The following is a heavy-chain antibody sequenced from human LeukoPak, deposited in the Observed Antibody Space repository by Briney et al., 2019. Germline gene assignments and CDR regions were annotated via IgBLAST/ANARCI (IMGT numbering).Heavy chain of an antibody. CDR2: ISSSSSYT. Sequence: PGGSLRLSCAASGFTFSDYYMSWIRQAPGKGLEWVSYISSSSSYTNCADSVKGRFTISRDNAKNSLYLQMNSLRAEDTAVYYCARVTMVRGVSYYYYYGMDVWGQGTTVTVSS. CDR3: ARVTMVRGVSYYYYYGMDV. D-gene: IGHD3-10*01. CDR1: GFTFSDYY. J-gene: IGHJ6*02. V-gene: IGHV3-11*06.